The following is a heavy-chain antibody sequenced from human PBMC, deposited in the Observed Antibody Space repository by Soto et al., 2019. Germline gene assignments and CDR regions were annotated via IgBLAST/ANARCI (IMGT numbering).Heavy chain of an antibody. V-gene: IGHV4-30-2*01. CDR2: IYHSGNT. J-gene: IGHJ5*02. Sequence: QLQLQESGSGLVKPSQTLSLTCAVSGGSISSGGYSWSWIRQPPGKGLEWIGYIYHSGNTFYNPSLNSRVTLSVDRSKNQFSLKVNSVTAAVTAVYYCARDLVATMTDSWFDPWGQGTLVTVSS. D-gene: IGHD5-12*01. CDR3: ARDLVATMTDSWFDP. CDR1: GGSISSGGYS.